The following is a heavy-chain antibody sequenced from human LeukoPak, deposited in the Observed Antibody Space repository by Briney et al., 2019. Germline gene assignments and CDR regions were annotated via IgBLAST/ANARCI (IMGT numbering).Heavy chain of an antibody. Sequence: PSETLSLTCTVSGGSISSGGYYWSWIRQHPGKGLEWIGYIYYSGSTYYNPSLKSRVTISVDTSKNQFSLKLSSVTAADTAVYYCARSGRQTRGLAFDIWGQGTMVTVSS. CDR2: IYYSGST. D-gene: IGHD3-10*01. J-gene: IGHJ3*02. CDR1: GGSISSGGYY. CDR3: ARSGRQTRGLAFDI. V-gene: IGHV4-31*03.